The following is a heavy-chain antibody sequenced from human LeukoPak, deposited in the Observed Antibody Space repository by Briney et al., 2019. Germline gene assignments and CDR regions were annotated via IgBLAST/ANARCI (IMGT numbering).Heavy chain of an antibody. J-gene: IGHJ4*02. D-gene: IGHD3-9*01. CDR1: GYTFTGYN. V-gene: IGHV1-2*02. CDR2: INPNSGGT. CDR3: ARTNEIRYFDWLFPFDY. Sequence: ASVKVSCKASGYTFTGYNMHWVRQAPGQGLEWLGWINPNSGGTNYAQKFQGRVTMTRDTSISTAYMELSRLRSDDTAVYYCARTNEIRYFDWLFPFDYWGQGTLVTVSS.